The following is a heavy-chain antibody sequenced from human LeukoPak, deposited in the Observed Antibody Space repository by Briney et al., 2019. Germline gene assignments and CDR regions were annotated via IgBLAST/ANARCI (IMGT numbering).Heavy chain of an antibody. D-gene: IGHD6-13*01. CDR1: GGSISSYY. V-gene: IGHV4-59*01. Sequence: SETLSLTCTVSGGSISSYYWSWIRQPPGKGLEWIGYIYYSGSTNYNPSLKSRVTISVDTSKNQFSLQLNSVTTADTAVYYCARVVVAAAGEEFDYWGQGTLVTVSS. CDR3: ARVVVAAAGEEFDY. CDR2: IYYSGST. J-gene: IGHJ4*02.